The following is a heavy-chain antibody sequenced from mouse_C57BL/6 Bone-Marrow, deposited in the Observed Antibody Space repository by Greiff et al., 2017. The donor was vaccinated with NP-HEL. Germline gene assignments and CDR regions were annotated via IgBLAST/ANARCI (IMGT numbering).Heavy chain of an antibody. J-gene: IGHJ2*01. Sequence: VQLQQPGAELVKPGASVKMSCKASGYTFTSYWITWVKQRPGQGLEWIGDIYPGSGSTNYNEKFKSKATLTVDTSSSTAYMQLSSLTSEDSAVYYCARYLYYDYDGDYWGHGTTLTVSS. CDR1: GYTFTSYW. D-gene: IGHD2-4*01. CDR2: IYPGSGST. CDR3: ARYLYYDYDGDY. V-gene: IGHV1-55*01.